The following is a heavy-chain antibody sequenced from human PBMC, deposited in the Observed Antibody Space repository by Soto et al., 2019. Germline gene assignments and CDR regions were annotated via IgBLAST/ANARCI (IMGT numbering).Heavy chain of an antibody. CDR2: ISYDGSNK. J-gene: IGHJ6*02. CDR1: GFTFSSYG. D-gene: IGHD6-13*01. Sequence: GGSLRLSCAASGFTFSSYGMHWVRQAPGKGLEWVAVISYDGSNKYYADSVKGRFTISRDNSKNTLYLQMNSLRAEDTAVYYCAKDRIAAAGPNQGNYYYGMDVWGQGTTVTVSS. V-gene: IGHV3-30*18. CDR3: AKDRIAAAGPNQGNYYYGMDV.